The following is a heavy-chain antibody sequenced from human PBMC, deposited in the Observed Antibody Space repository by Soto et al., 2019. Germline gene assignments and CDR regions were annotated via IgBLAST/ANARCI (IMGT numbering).Heavy chain of an antibody. D-gene: IGHD6-19*01. CDR1: GGSFSGYY. CDR2: INHSGST. J-gene: IGHJ4*02. V-gene: IGHV4-34*01. Sequence: QVQLQQWGAGLLKPSETLSLTCAVYGGSFSGYYWSWIRQPPGKGLERIGEINHSGSTNYNPSLKSRDTISVDTSKIQFSLKLSSVTAADTAVYYCARGRDIAVAGTDFDYWGQGTLVTVSS. CDR3: ARGRDIAVAGTDFDY.